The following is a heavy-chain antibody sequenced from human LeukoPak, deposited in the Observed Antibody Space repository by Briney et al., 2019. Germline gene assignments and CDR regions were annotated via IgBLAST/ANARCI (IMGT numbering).Heavy chain of an antibody. J-gene: IGHJ4*02. CDR3: AKDGGFLEWLLYYFDY. V-gene: IGHV3-30*02. D-gene: IGHD3-3*01. CDR1: GFTFSSYG. CDR2: IRYDGSNK. Sequence: GGSLSLSCAASGFTFSSYGMHWVRQAPGKGLEWVAFIRYDGSNKYYADSVKGRFTISRDNSKNTLYLQMNSLRAEDTAVYYCAKDGGFLEWLLYYFDYWGQGTLVTVSS.